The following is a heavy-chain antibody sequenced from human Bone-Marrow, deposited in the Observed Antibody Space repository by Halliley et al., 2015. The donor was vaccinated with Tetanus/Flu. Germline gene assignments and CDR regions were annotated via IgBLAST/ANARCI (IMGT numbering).Heavy chain of an antibody. CDR2: IYSGNST. Sequence: LRLSCAVSGLTISSDYMTWVRQAPGKGLEWVSVIYSGNSTFYPDSVKGRFTISRDNSRNTVYLQMNSLRVEDTAMYYCARGGGGTPRPYDYWGHGTLVTVSS. V-gene: IGHV3-53*01. CDR3: ARGGGGTPRPYDY. J-gene: IGHJ4*01. D-gene: IGHD3-10*01. CDR1: GLTISSDY.